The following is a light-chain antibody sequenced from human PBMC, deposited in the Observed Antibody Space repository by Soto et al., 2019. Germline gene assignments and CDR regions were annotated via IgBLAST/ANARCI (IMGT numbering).Light chain of an antibody. CDR3: TSYTSSTPFYV. CDR1: RTDVADGYDY. V-gene: IGLV2-14*03. CDR2: DVS. Sequence: QSVLTQPASVSGSPGQSIAISCTGVRTDVADGYDYVSWYQQHPGQAPQLIIYDVSNRPSGVSDRFSGSKSGNTASLTISGLQAEDEAEYYCTSYTSSTPFYVCGTGTKVTV. J-gene: IGLJ1*01.